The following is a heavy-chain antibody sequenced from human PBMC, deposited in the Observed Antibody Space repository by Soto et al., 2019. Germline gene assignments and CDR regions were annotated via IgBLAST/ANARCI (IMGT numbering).Heavy chain of an antibody. J-gene: IGHJ4*02. D-gene: IGHD3-22*01. V-gene: IGHV4-39*01. Sequence: QLQLQESGPGLVKPSETLSLTCSVSGGSISSSNYYWGWIRQPPGKGLEWIGNIYYSGTTYYNPSLKSRVTISVDMSKNQLSLKLSSVTAADTAMYYCARCYYDSSGFDSWGQGTLVTVSS. CDR3: ARCYYDSSGFDS. CDR1: GGSISSSNYY. CDR2: IYYSGTT.